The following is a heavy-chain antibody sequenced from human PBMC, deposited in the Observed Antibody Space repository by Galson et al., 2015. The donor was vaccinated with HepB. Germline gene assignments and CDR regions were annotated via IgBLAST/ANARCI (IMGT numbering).Heavy chain of an antibody. D-gene: IGHD5-18*01. CDR2: ISSSGSTI. V-gene: IGHV3-11*01. J-gene: IGHJ6*02. CDR1: GFTFSDYY. Sequence: SLRLSCAASGFTFSDYYMSWIRQAPGKGLEWVSYISSSGSTIYYADSVKGRFTISRDNAKNSLYLQMNSLGAEDTAVYYCAGLRGYSYGPDYYYGMDVWGQGTTVTVSS. CDR3: AGLRGYSYGPDYYYGMDV.